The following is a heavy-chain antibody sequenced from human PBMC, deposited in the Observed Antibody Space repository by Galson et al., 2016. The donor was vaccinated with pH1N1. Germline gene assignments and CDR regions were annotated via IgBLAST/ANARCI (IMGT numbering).Heavy chain of an antibody. J-gene: IGHJ4*02. D-gene: IGHD2-15*01. CDR2: ISSAGWAI. V-gene: IGHV3-48*03. Sequence: SLRLSCAASGFTFTSFSMNWVRQAPGKGLEWVSYISSAGWAIHYADSVKGRFTISRDNAKNSLYLQMNGLRAEDTAVYYCARDLTRRGSLPGYFFDSWGQGTLVAVSS. CDR3: ARDLTRRGSLPGYFFDS. CDR1: GFTFTSFS.